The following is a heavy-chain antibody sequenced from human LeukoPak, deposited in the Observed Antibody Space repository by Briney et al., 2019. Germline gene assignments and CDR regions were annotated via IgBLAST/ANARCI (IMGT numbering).Heavy chain of an antibody. Sequence: SDTLSLTCTVSGGXISGYYCSWIRQPPGKELEYIGNIYNTGSTNYNPSLKSRVTISVDTSKNQFSLKLTSVTAADTAVYYCARRIPRSAYLDYWGQGTLVTVSS. D-gene: IGHD2-15*01. J-gene: IGHJ4*02. V-gene: IGHV4-59*01. CDR1: GGXISGYY. CDR2: IYNTGST. CDR3: ARRIPRSAYLDY.